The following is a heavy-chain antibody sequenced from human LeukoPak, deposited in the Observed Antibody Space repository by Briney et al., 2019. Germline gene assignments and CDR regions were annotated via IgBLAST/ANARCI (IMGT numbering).Heavy chain of an antibody. CDR2: ISGSGGST. D-gene: IGHD3-22*01. V-gene: IGHV3-23*01. CDR3: AKAMTKGPPFDY. Sequence: TGGSLRLSCAASGFTFSSYALSWVRQAPGKGLEWVSAISGSGGSTYYADSVKGRFTISRDNSKNTLYLQMNSLRAEDTAVYYCAKAMTKGPPFDYWGQGTLVTVSS. J-gene: IGHJ4*02. CDR1: GFTFSSYA.